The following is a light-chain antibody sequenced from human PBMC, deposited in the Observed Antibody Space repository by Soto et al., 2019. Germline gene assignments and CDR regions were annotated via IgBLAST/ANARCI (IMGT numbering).Light chain of an antibody. V-gene: IGLV2-14*03. CDR2: DVS. CDR1: SSDVGGYNY. Sequence: QSALTQPASVSGSPGQSITISCTGTSSDVGGYNYVSWYPQHPGKAPKLMISDVSIRPSGVSNRFSGSKSANTASLTISGLQAEDEADYYCSSYTSSSTLKVFGGGTKLTLL. J-gene: IGLJ2*01. CDR3: SSYTSSSTLKV.